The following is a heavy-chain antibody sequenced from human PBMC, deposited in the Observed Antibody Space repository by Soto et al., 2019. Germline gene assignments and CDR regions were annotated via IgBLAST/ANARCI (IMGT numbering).Heavy chain of an antibody. CDR1: GFTFINAW. J-gene: IGHJ4*02. V-gene: IGHV3-15*01. Sequence: EVQLVESGGGLVKPGGSLRLSCAASGFTFINAWLSWVRQAPGKGLEWIGRSKSKVDGGKTDFAAPVRGRFTISRDDSKNTLVLQMNSLKTEDTAMYYCTTDGGLGPRQIFDYWGQGTLVTVSA. CDR3: TTDGGLGPRQIFDY. CDR2: SKSKVDGGKT. D-gene: IGHD3-16*01.